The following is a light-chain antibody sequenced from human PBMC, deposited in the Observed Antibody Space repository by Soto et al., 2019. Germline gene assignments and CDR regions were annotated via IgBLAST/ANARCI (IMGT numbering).Light chain of an antibody. CDR3: QQYGSSGT. CDR1: QSVSNNY. CDR2: GAS. J-gene: IGKJ1*01. Sequence: IVFTQSPGTLSLSPGERATLSCRASQSVSNNYLAWYQQKPGKAPRLLIYGASNRATGIPDRLSGSGSGTDFTLSIRRLEPEDSAVYYCQQYGSSGTFGQGTKVDIK. V-gene: IGKV3-20*01.